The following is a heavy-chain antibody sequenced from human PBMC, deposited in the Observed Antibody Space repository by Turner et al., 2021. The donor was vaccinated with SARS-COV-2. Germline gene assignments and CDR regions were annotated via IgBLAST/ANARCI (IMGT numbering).Heavy chain of an antibody. CDR2: FYNIGSI. Sequence: QVQLQESGPGLVRPSETLSLPFTVPGGSISSKSWSWIRQSPGRGLGWIGYFYNIGSIDYNPTLRSRVTISVDTSKNQLSLNLISMTAADTAVYYCARHQGSTSGYDHGMNVWGQGTAVIVSS. CDR3: ARHQGSTSGYDHGMNV. D-gene: IGHD1-1*01. V-gene: IGHV4-59*08. CDR1: GGSISSKS. J-gene: IGHJ6*02.